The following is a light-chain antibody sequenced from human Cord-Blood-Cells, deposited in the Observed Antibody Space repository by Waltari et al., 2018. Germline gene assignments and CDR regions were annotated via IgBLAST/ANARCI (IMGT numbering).Light chain of an antibody. CDR1: QSVSSN. V-gene: IGKV3-15*01. J-gene: IGKJ4*01. CDR2: GAS. CDR3: QQYNNWPPLT. Sequence: EIVMTQSLATLAVPPGERATLSCRASQSVSSNLAWYQQKPGQAPRLLIYGASTRATGIPARFSGSGSGTEFTLTISSLQSEDFAVYYCQQYNNWPPLTFGGGTKVEIK.